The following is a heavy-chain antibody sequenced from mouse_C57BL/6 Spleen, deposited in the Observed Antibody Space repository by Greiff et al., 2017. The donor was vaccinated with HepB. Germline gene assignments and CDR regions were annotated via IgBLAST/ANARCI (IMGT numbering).Heavy chain of an antibody. D-gene: IGHD2-4*01. V-gene: IGHV5-4*01. CDR3: ARYYDYPFAY. Sequence: EVQLVESGGGLVKPGGSLKLSCAASGFTFSSYAMSWVRQTPEKRLEWVATISDGGSYTYYPDNVKGRFTISRDNAKNNLYLQMSHLKSEDTAMYYCARYYDYPFAYWGQGTLVTVSA. J-gene: IGHJ3*01. CDR2: ISDGGSYT. CDR1: GFTFSSYA.